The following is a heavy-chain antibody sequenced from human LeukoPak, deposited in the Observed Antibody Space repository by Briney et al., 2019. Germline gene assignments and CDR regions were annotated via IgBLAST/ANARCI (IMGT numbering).Heavy chain of an antibody. J-gene: IGHJ6*03. V-gene: IGHV1-18*01. D-gene: IGHD6-19*01. CDR2: ISAYNGNT. CDR1: GYTFTSYG. CDR3: ARVRQWLYYYYMDV. Sequence: GASVKVSCKASGYTFTSYGISWVRQAPGQGLEWMGWISAYNGNTNYAQKLQGRVTMTTDTSTSTAYMELRSLRSDDTAVYYCARVRQWLYYYYMDVWGKGTTVTVSS.